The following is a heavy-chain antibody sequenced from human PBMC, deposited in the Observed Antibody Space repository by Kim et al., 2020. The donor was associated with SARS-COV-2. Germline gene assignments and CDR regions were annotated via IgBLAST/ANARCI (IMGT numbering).Heavy chain of an antibody. D-gene: IGHD3-10*01. CDR2: IYHSGST. J-gene: IGHJ4*02. CDR1: GYSISSGYY. Sequence: SETLSLTCTVSGYSISSGYYWGWIRQPPGKGLEWIGSIYHSGSTYYNPSLKSRVTISVDTSKNQFSLKLSSVTAADTAVYYCARGPHYYGSGSQNFDYWGQGTLVTVSS. CDR3: ARGPHYYGSGSQNFDY. V-gene: IGHV4-38-2*02.